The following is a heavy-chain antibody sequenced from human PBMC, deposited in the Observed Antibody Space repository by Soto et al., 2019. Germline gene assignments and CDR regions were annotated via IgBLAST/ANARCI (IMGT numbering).Heavy chain of an antibody. CDR1: GYRFTGHY. V-gene: IGHV1-2*02. CDR3: ARPWDIASLIDH. J-gene: IGHJ4*02. CDR2: INPNSGGT. Sequence: QVQLVQSGAEEKKPGASVKVSCKASGYRFTGHYMYWVRQTPGQGLEWMGWINPNSGGTTYPQKFQGRVTMTTDTSTSTAYMELSSLKSDDTAVYYCARPWDIASLIDHWGQGTLVTVSS. D-gene: IGHD6-6*01.